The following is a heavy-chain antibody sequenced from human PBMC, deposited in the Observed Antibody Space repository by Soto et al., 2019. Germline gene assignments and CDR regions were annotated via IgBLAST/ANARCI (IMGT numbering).Heavy chain of an antibody. CDR3: ASPHGSCSGGSCYDY. CDR2: IIPILGIA. J-gene: IGHJ4*02. D-gene: IGHD2-15*01. V-gene: IGHV1-69*02. Sequence: QVQLVQSGAEVKKPGSSVKVSCKASGGTFSSYTISWVRQAPGQGLEWMGRIIPILGIANYAQKFQGRVTITAEKSTSKDYMELSSLRSEDTAVYYCASPHGSCSGGSCYDYWGQGTLVTVSS. CDR1: GGTFSSYT.